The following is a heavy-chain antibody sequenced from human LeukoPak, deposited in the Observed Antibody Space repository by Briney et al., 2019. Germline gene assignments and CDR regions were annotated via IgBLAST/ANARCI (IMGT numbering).Heavy chain of an antibody. D-gene: IGHD6-19*01. J-gene: IGHJ5*02. Sequence: SVKVSCKASGGTFSSYAISWVRQAPGQGLEWMGGIIPIFGTANYAQKFQGRVTITADESTSTAYMELSSLRSEDTAVYYCARDYQGYSSPFDPWGQGTLVTVSS. V-gene: IGHV1-69*13. CDR3: ARDYQGYSSPFDP. CDR1: GGTFSSYA. CDR2: IIPIFGTA.